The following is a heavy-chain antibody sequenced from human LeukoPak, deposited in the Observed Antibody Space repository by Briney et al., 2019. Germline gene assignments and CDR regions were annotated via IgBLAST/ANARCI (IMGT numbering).Heavy chain of an antibody. CDR3: ARSGGSGWYGDFDY. D-gene: IGHD6-19*01. Sequence: PGGSLRLSRAASGFTFSSYWMHWVRQAPGTGLVWVSRINSDGSSTSYAGSVKGRFTISRDNAKNTLYLQMNSLRAEDTAVYYCARSGGSGWYGDFDYWGQGTLVTVSS. J-gene: IGHJ4*02. V-gene: IGHV3-74*01. CDR1: GFTFSSYW. CDR2: INSDGSST.